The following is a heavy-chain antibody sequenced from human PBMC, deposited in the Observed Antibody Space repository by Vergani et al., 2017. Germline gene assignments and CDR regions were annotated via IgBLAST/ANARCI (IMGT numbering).Heavy chain of an antibody. Sequence: QVQLPESGPGLVKPSETLSLTCTVSGGSVSSGSYYWSWIRQPAGKGLEWIGYIYYSGSTNYNPSLKSRVTISVDTSKNQFSLKLSSVTAADTAVYYCARGDSSGPKPGPWFDPWGQGTLVTVSS. CDR2: IYYSGST. V-gene: IGHV4-61*10. D-gene: IGHD3-22*01. CDR1: GGSVSSGSYY. CDR3: ARGDSSGPKPGPWFDP. J-gene: IGHJ5*02.